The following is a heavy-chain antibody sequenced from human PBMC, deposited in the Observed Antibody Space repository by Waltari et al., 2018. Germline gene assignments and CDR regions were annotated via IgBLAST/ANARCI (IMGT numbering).Heavy chain of an antibody. CDR3: ARLNGLQLRGGYFDY. Sequence: EVQLVASGGGLVQPGGSLRLSCVASGFTFSSYEMAWVRQSPGKGLEWVSYSSSSGSTTDYADPVKGRFTISRDNAKDSLYLQMNSLRAEDTAVYYCARLNGLQLRGGYFDYWGPGILVTVSS. CDR1: GFTFSSYE. V-gene: IGHV3-48*03. J-gene: IGHJ4*02. CDR2: SSSSGSTT. D-gene: IGHD6-13*01.